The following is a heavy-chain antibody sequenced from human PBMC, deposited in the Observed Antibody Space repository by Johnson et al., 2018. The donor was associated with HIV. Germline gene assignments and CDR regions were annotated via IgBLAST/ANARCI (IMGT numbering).Heavy chain of an antibody. V-gene: IGHV3-20*04. CDR1: GFAVSNNY. CDR2: INWNGGST. D-gene: IGHD5-12*01. Sequence: VQLVESGGGLIQPGWSLRLSCAVSGFAVSNNYMSWVRQAPGQGLEWVSGINWNGGSTGYADSVKGRFTISRDNAKNSLYLQMNSLRAEDTALYYCARLRGYSGYDSFDIWGQGTMVTVSS. CDR3: ARLRGYSGYDSFDI. J-gene: IGHJ3*02.